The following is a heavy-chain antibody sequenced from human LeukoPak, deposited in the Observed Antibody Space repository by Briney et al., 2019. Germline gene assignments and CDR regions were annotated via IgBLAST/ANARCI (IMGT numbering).Heavy chain of an antibody. J-gene: IGHJ4*02. CDR1: DDSINNDRYF. CDR2: INYSGRT. D-gene: IGHD1-26*01. Sequence: SETLSLTCSISDDSINNDRYFWAWIRQPPGKGLEWNASINYSGRTYYNPSLNRRLIISVDTAKRQFSLKLTSVTAADTALYFCARDIDDVGALFDFWGQGTLVTVSS. V-gene: IGHV4-39*07. CDR3: ARDIDDVGALFDF.